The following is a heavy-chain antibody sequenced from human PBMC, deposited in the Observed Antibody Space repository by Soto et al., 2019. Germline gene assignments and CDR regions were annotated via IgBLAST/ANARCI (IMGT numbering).Heavy chain of an antibody. J-gene: IGHJ5*02. CDR1: GGSISSSSYF. D-gene: IGHD2-21*02. CDR3: ARHPSDFWFDP. Sequence: SETLSLTCSVSGGSISSSSYFWGWIRQPPGKGLEWIGSIYYSGSTYYNPSLKSRVTVSVDTSRNQFSLKLSSVTAADTAVYYCARHPSDFWFDPWGQGTLVTVSS. CDR2: IYYSGST. V-gene: IGHV4-39*01.